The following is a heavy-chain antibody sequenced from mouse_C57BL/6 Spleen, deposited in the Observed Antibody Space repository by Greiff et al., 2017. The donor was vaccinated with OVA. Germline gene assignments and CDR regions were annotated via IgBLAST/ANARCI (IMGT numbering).Heavy chain of an antibody. V-gene: IGHV1-53*01. D-gene: IGHD3-2*02. CDR2: INPSNGGT. CDR3: AREEPAQVTGDY. Sequence: QVQLKESGTELVKPGASVKLSCKAPGYTFTSYWMHWVKQRPGQGLEWIGNINPSNGGTNYNEKFKSKATLTVDKSSSTAYMQLSSLTSEDSAVYYCAREEPAQVTGDYWGQGTTLTVSS. CDR1: GYTFTSYW. J-gene: IGHJ2*01.